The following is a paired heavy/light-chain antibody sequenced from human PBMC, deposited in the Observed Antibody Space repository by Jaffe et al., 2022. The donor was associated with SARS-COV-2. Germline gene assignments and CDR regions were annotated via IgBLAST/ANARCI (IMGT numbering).Heavy chain of an antibody. Sequence: EVQLVESGGGLVKPGGSLRLSCAAAGIPFSNAWMGWVRQAPGKGLEWVGHIKVKSDGGTEYAAPVKGRFSISRDDSKDTVYLQMNSLKTEDTAVYYCTTVDMTGFLAYWGQGALVTVSS. CDR2: IKVKSDGGT. V-gene: IGHV3-15*01. CDR3: TTVDMTGFLAY. J-gene: IGHJ4*02. CDR1: GIPFSNAW. D-gene: IGHD3-3*01.
Light chain of an antibody. Sequence: SYELTQPPSVSVAPGQTASMTCSGEKLGNRFPCWYQQKPGQSPVMVIYRENKRPSGIPERFSGSISGNTATLTISGTQAMDEADYYCQAWDSGTVVFGGGTKLTVL. CDR2: REN. CDR1: KLGNRF. V-gene: IGLV3-1*01. J-gene: IGLJ2*01. CDR3: QAWDSGTVV.